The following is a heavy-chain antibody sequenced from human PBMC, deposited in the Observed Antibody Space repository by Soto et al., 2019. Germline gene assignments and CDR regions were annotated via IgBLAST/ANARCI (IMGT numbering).Heavy chain of an antibody. CDR1: GGTFSSYA. D-gene: IGHD2-15*01. J-gene: IGHJ5*02. CDR3: ARAEIYCSGGSCYLDWLDP. CDR2: IIPIFGTA. V-gene: IGHV1-69*13. Sequence: SVKVSCKASGGTFSSYAISWVRQAPGQGLELMGGIIPIFGTANYAQKFQGRVTITADESTSTAYMELSGLRSEDTAVYYCARAEIYCSGGSCYLDWLDPWGQGTLVTVSS.